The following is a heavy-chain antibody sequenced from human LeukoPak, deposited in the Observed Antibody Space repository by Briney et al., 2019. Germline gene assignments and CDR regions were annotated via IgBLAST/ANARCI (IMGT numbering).Heavy chain of an antibody. Sequence: PSETLSLTCAVYGGSFSGYYWSWIRQPPGKGLEWIGEINHSGSTNYNPSLKSRVTISVDTSKNQFSLKLSSVTAADTAVYYCARHRFAARPIGYWGQGTLVTVSS. CDR2: INHSGST. CDR3: ARHRFAARPIGY. J-gene: IGHJ4*02. V-gene: IGHV4-34*01. D-gene: IGHD6-13*01. CDR1: GGSFSGYY.